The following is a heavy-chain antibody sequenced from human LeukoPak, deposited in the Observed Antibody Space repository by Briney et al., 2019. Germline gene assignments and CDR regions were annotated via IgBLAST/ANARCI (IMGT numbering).Heavy chain of an antibody. CDR3: ARDPTNGYYENYFDY. Sequence: GGSLRLSCAASGFTFSSYAMSWVRQTPGKGPEWVSAISGSSGTTYYADSVKGRFTISRDNSKNTLYLQMNSLRAEDTAVYYCARDPTNGYYENYFDYWGQGALVTVSS. V-gene: IGHV3-23*01. CDR2: ISGSSGTT. J-gene: IGHJ4*02. CDR1: GFTFSSYA. D-gene: IGHD2-8*01.